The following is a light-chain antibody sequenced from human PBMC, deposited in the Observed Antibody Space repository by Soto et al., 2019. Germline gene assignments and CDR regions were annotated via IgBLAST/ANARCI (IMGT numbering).Light chain of an antibody. J-gene: IGKJ2*01. Sequence: IVLTQSPGTLSLSSGERASLSCRASHYIATSSLAWYQQKPGQAPRLLMSGASNRATGIPDRFSGSGSGTDFILTPSRLEPEDFAVYFCKQGATFGQGTKLEI. V-gene: IGKV3-20*01. CDR1: HYIATSS. CDR3: KQGAT. CDR2: GAS.